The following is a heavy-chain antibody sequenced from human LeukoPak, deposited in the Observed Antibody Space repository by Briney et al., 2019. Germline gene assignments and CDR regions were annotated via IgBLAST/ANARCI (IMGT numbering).Heavy chain of an antibody. J-gene: IGHJ4*02. CDR2: IHPNSGGT. V-gene: IGHV1-2*02. Sequence: ASVTVSCKASGYTFTAYYVHWVRQAPGQGPEWMGWIHPNSGGTKYAQNFQGRVTMTRDTSITTAYLELSSLRSDDTAVYYCATGDIYWDYWGQGTQVTVSS. CDR3: ATGDIYWDY. D-gene: IGHD2-15*01. CDR1: GYTFTAYY.